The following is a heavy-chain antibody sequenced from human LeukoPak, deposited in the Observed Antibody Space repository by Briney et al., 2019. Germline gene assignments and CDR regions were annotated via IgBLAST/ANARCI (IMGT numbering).Heavy chain of an antibody. V-gene: IGHV4-39*07. CDR1: GGSISSSSYY. D-gene: IGHD3-16*01. J-gene: IGHJ4*02. CDR3: GRSAGFVHFDH. CDR2: INYYGKT. Sequence: PSETLSLTCTVSGGSISSSSYYWVWIRQPPGKGLEWIGSINYYGKTYYNPSVKSRVTISVDTSKNQFSLMVRSVTAADTAVYYCGRSAGFVHFDHWGQGTLVTVTS.